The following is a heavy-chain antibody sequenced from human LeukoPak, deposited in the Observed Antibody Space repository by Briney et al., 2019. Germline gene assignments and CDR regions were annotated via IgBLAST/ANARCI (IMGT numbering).Heavy chain of an antibody. Sequence: GASVKVSCKASGYTFTSYGISWVRQAPGQGLEWMGGIIPIFGTANYAQKFQGRVTITADESTSTAYMELSSLRSEDTAVYYCARDPPTIGPIWEDDYWGQGTLVTVSS. CDR1: GYTFTSYG. CDR3: ARDPPTIGPIWEDDY. D-gene: IGHD1-26*01. V-gene: IGHV1-69*13. J-gene: IGHJ4*02. CDR2: IIPIFGTA.